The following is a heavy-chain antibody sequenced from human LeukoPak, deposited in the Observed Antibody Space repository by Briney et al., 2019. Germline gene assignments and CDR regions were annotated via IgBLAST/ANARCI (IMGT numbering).Heavy chain of an antibody. Sequence: PGGSLRLSCAASGFTFSSYAMSWVRQAPGKGLEWVSAISGSGGSTYYADSVKGRFTISRDNSKNTLYLQMNSLRAEDTAVYYCAKVSLPLWFGELLFDYWGQGTLVTVSS. CDR1: GFTFSSYA. CDR3: AKVSLPLWFGELLFDY. CDR2: ISGSGGST. J-gene: IGHJ4*02. D-gene: IGHD3-10*01. V-gene: IGHV3-23*01.